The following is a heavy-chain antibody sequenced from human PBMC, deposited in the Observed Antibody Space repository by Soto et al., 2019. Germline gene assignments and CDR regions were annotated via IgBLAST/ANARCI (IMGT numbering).Heavy chain of an antibody. CDR2: ISRSGNI. J-gene: IGHJ4*02. V-gene: IGHV4-30-4*01. D-gene: IGHD4-17*01. CDR3: ARGNDYVYFYDY. CDR1: GGSLTTGDYY. Sequence: QVQLQESCPGLAKPSQTLSLICTVSGGSLTTGDYYWTWIRQSPGEGLEWIGYISRSGNIFYNPSLKSRITISLDTSKDQFSLKLNSVTAADTAVYYCARGNDYVYFYDYWGQGTLVTVSS.